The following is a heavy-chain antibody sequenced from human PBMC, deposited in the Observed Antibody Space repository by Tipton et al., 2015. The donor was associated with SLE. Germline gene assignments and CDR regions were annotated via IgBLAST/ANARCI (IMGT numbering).Heavy chain of an antibody. Sequence: QVQLVQSGAEVKKPGASVKVSCKASGYTFTSYGISWVRQAPGQGLGWMGWISAYNGNTNYAQKLQGRVTMTTDTSTSTAYMELRSLRSDDSAVYYCARSGHCTGGVCYTYYYYGMDVWGQGTTVTVSS. CDR1: GYTFTSYG. J-gene: IGHJ6*02. CDR3: ARSGHCTGGVCYTYYYYGMDV. V-gene: IGHV1-18*01. D-gene: IGHD2-8*02. CDR2: ISAYNGNT.